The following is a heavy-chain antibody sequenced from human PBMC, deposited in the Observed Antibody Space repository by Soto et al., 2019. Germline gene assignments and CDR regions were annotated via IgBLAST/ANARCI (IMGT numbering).Heavy chain of an antibody. CDR2: IIPIFGTA. V-gene: IGHV1-69*13. CDR1: GGTFSSYA. CDR3: ARGRRAGGGGVWYYYYGMDV. D-gene: IGHD3-16*01. Sequence: GASVKVSCKASGGTFSSYAISWVRQAPGQGLEWMGGIIPIFGTANYAQKFQGRVTITADESTSTAYMELSSLRSEDTAVYYGARGRRAGGGGVWYYYYGMDVWGQGTTVTVSS. J-gene: IGHJ6*02.